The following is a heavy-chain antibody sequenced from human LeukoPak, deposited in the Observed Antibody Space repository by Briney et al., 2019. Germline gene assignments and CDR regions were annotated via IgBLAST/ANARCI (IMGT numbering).Heavy chain of an antibody. CDR3: AKGLGSSLDY. J-gene: IGHJ4*02. CDR2: ISYDGSNK. CDR1: GVTFSSYG. Sequence: PGRSLRLSCAASGVTFSSYGMHWVRQAPGKGLEWVAVISYDGSNKYYADSVKGRFTISRDNSKNTLYLQMNSLRAEDTAVYYCAKGLGSSLDYWGQGTLVTVSS. V-gene: IGHV3-30*18.